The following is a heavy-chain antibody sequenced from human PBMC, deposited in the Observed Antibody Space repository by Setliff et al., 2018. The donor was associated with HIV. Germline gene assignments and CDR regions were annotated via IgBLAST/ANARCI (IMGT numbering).Heavy chain of an antibody. D-gene: IGHD1-7*01. J-gene: IGHJ6*03. CDR1: GGSISSSSYY. V-gene: IGHV4-31*03. Sequence: LSLTCTVSGGSISSSSYYWGWIRQHPGKGLEWIGFIYYSGSTYYNPSLKSRVTISVDTSKNQFSLKLNSVTAADTAVYYCARGDGTKYYYYYYMDVWGKGTTVTVSS. CDR3: ARGDGTKYYYYYYMDV. CDR2: IYYSGST.